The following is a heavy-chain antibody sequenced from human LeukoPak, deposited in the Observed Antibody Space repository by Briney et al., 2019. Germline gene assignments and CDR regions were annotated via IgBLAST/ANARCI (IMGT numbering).Heavy chain of an antibody. Sequence: GGSLRLSCAASGFSVSSNYMSWVRQPPGKGLEWVSVIYGGGSTYYADSVKGRFTISRGNAKNTLYLQMNSLRAEDTAVYYCARTGYYNGHDFWGQGTLVTVSP. CDR2: IYGGGST. CDR3: ARTGYYNGHDF. CDR1: GFSVSSNY. J-gene: IGHJ4*02. V-gene: IGHV3-53*01. D-gene: IGHD5-24*01.